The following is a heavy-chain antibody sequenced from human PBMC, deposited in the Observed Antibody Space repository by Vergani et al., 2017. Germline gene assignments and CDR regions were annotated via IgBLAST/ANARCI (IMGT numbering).Heavy chain of an antibody. CDR3: ARDKDSEGYCYYGMDV. CDR2: IYSGGST. D-gene: IGHD1-26*01. J-gene: IGHJ6*02. Sequence: EVQLVESGGGLVQPGGSLRLSCAASGFTVSSNYMSWVRQAPGKGLEWVSVIYSGGSTYYADSVKGRFTISRDNSKNTLYLQMNSLRAEDTAVYYCARDKDSEGYCYYGMDVWGQGTTVTVSS. CDR1: GFTVSSNY. V-gene: IGHV3-66*02.